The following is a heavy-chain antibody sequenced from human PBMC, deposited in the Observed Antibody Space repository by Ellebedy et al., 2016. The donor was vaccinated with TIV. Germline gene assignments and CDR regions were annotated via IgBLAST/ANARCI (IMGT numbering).Heavy chain of an antibody. CDR3: ARDRFSSDYWFDP. J-gene: IGHJ5*02. CDR2: IVGSGSQ. Sequence: PGGSLRLSCSASGFTFSPYAMSWVRQAPGKGLDWVSGIVGSGSQKYADSVKGRFTISRDNAKNSLYLQMNSLRAEDTAVYYCARDRFSSDYWFDPWGQGTLVTVSS. CDR1: GFTFSPYA. D-gene: IGHD2-21*02. V-gene: IGHV3-69-1*01.